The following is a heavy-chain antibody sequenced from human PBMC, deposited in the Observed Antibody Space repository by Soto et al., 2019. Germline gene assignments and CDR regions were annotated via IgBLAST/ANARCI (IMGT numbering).Heavy chain of an antibody. CDR3: ARDERDCSGGSCYSSYYGMDV. D-gene: IGHD2-15*01. CDR2: IYYSGST. J-gene: IGHJ6*02. Sequence: SETLSLTCTVSGGSISSGGYYWSWIRQHPGKGLEWIGYIYYSGSTYYNPSLKSRVTISVDTSKNQLSLKLSSVTAADTAVYYCARDERDCSGGSCYSSYYGMDVWGQGNPGHCLL. V-gene: IGHV4-31*03. CDR1: GGSISSGGYY.